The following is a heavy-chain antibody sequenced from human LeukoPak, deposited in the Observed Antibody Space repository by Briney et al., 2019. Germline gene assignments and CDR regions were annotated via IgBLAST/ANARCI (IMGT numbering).Heavy chain of an antibody. J-gene: IGHJ3*02. Sequence: GGSLRLSCAASGFPSSSYAMNWVRQAPGKGLEWVSAISGPGGRTYYADSVQGRFTFSTDTSKNTLYLQMTSLRAEDTAVYYCAKKVGGVYAFDIWGQGTMVTVSS. V-gene: IGHV3-23*01. CDR3: AKKVGGVYAFDI. CDR1: GFPSSSYA. CDR2: ISGPGGRT. D-gene: IGHD3-16*01.